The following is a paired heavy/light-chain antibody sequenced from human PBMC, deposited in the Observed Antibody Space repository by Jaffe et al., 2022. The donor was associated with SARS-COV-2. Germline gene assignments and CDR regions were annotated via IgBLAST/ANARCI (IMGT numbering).Heavy chain of an antibody. V-gene: IGHV4-39*01. CDR1: GDSITTNTYY. CDR2: FFYGGST. CDR3: ARLPVVTNYDAFDI. D-gene: IGHD2-15*01. J-gene: IGHJ3*02. Sequence: QVQLQESGPGLVRPSETLSLTCTVSGDSITTNTYYWGWIRQPPGKGLEWIGSFFYGGSTYYNPSLESRVTFSADTSRNQVSLRLRSVTAADTAVYSCARLPVVTNYDAFDIWGQGTMVTVSS.
Light chain of an antibody. CDR2: KDT. CDR3: YSTTDNNLV. Sequence: SYELTQPSSVSVSPGQTASITCSGDVLAKKYARWFQQKPGQAPVLLIYKDTKRPSGIPERFSGSSSGTTVTLSISGARVEDEADYYCYSTTDNNLVFGGGTKLTVL. CDR1: VLAKKY. J-gene: IGLJ2*01. V-gene: IGLV3-27*01.